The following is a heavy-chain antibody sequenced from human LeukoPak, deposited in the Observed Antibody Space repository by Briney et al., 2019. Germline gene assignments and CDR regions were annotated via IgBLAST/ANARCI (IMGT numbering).Heavy chain of an antibody. CDR2: ISAYNGNT. CDR3: ARGHSSSWFIPTDY. V-gene: IGHV1-18*01. CDR1: GYTFTSYG. J-gene: IGHJ4*02. Sequence: RASVNVSCKASGYTFTSYGISWVRQAPGQGLEWMGWISAYNGNTNYAQKLQGRVTMTTDTSTSTAYMELRSLRSDDTAVYYCARGHSSSWFIPTDYWGQGTLVTVSS. D-gene: IGHD6-13*01.